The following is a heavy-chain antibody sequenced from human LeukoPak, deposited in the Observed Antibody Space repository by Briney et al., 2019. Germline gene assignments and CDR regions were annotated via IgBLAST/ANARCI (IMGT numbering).Heavy chain of an antibody. CDR2: IIPIFGTA. Sequence: SVKVSCKASGGTFSSYAISWVRQAPGQGLEWMGGIIPIFGTANYAQKFQGRVTITADESTSTAYMELSSLRSEDTAVYYCASGPDIVVVPAAIPAYYYYMDVWGKGTTVTVSS. J-gene: IGHJ6*03. CDR3: ASGPDIVVVPAAIPAYYYYMDV. V-gene: IGHV1-69*01. D-gene: IGHD2-2*02. CDR1: GGTFSSYA.